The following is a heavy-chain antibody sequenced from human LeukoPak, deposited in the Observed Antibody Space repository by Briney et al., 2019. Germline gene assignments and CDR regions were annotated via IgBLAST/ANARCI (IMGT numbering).Heavy chain of an antibody. CDR3: AKDLSPLVWFVSGSDAFDI. V-gene: IGHV3-30*18. CDR1: RFTFSTYG. D-gene: IGHD3-10*01. J-gene: IGHJ3*02. Sequence: PGGSLRLSCAASRFTFSTYGMYWVRQAPGKGLEWVAVISYDGSNTYYADSVKGRFTISRDNSKNTLYLQMNSLRVEDTAVYYCAKDLSPLVWFVSGSDAFDIWGQGTMVTVSS. CDR2: ISYDGSNT.